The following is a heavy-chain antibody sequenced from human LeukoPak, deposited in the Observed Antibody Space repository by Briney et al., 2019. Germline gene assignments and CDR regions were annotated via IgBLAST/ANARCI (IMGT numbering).Heavy chain of an antibody. CDR2: INHSGST. CDR3: ARGHGVVYGYFFPYFDY. V-gene: IGHV4-34*01. Sequence: SETLSLTCAVYGGSFSGYYWSWIRQPPGKGLEWIGEINHSGSTNYNPSLKSRVTISVDTSKNQFSLKLSSVTAADTAVYYCARGHGVVYGYFFPYFDYWGQGNLVTVSS. CDR1: GGSFSGYY. D-gene: IGHD5-18*01. J-gene: IGHJ4*02.